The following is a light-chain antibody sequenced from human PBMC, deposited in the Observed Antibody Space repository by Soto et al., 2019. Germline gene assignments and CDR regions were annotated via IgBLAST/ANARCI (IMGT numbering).Light chain of an antibody. CDR3: SSYTSSRTLV. Sequence: QSALTQPASVSGSPGQSITISCTGTSSDVGGYNYVCWYQQHPGKAPQLMNEISNRPSGVSNRFSGSKSGNTASLTISGLQAEEEADYYCSSYTSSRTLVFGGGTKLTVL. J-gene: IGLJ2*01. CDR1: SSDVGGYNY. V-gene: IGLV2-14*01. CDR2: EIS.